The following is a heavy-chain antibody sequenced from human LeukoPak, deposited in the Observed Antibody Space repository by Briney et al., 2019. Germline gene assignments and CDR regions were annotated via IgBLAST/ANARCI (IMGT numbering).Heavy chain of an antibody. CDR3: ARDVYYYDSSHSRAFDI. CDR2: IYYSGST. J-gene: IGHJ3*02. D-gene: IGHD3-22*01. V-gene: IGHV4-59*01. CDR1: GVSLSSYY. Sequence: PSETLSLTCTVSGVSLSSYYWSWIRQPPGKGLECIGYIYYSGSTNYNPSLKSRVTISVDTSKNHFSLNLSSVTAADTAVYYCARDVYYYDSSHSRAFDIWGQGTMVTVSS.